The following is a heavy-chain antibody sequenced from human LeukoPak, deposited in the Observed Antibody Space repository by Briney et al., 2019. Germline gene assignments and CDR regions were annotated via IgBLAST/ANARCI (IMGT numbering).Heavy chain of an antibody. D-gene: IGHD5-18*01. CDR2: ISSSSSYI. J-gene: IGHJ4*02. Sequence: GGSLRLSCAASGFTFSSYSMNWVRQAPGKGLEWVSSISSSSSYIYYVDSVKGRFTISRDNAKNSLYLQMNSLRAEDTAVDYCARDFRGYSYGSPYFDYWGQGTLVTVSS. CDR3: ARDFRGYSYGSPYFDY. CDR1: GFTFSSYS. V-gene: IGHV3-21*01.